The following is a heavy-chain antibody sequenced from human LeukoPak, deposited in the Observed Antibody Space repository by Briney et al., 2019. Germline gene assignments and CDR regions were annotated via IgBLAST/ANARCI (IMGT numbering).Heavy chain of an antibody. V-gene: IGHV4-4*07. J-gene: IGHJ3*02. Sequence: PSETLSLTCNVSGGSIISYYWSWIRQPAGKGLEWIGRIYTSGSTNYNPSLKSRVTMSVDTSKNQFSLRLSSVTAADTAVYYCARNFGWRPTVSAFDIWGQGTMVTVSS. CDR1: GGSIISYY. CDR3: ARNFGWRPTVSAFDI. CDR2: IYTSGST. D-gene: IGHD3-16*01.